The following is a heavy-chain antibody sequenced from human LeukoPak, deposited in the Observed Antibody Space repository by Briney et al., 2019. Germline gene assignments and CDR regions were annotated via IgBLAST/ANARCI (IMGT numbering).Heavy chain of an antibody. Sequence: GASVKVSFKASGYTFTSYGISWVRQAPGQGLEWMGWISAYNGNTNYAQKLQGRVTMTTDTSTSTAYMELRSLRSDDTAVYYCARARIVGATTGKHNWFDPWGQGTLVTVSS. J-gene: IGHJ5*02. V-gene: IGHV1-18*01. CDR2: ISAYNGNT. CDR3: ARARIVGATTGKHNWFDP. CDR1: GYTFTSYG. D-gene: IGHD1-26*01.